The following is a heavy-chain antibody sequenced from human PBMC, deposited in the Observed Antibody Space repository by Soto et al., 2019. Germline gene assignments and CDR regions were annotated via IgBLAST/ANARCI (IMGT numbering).Heavy chain of an antibody. Sequence: PGGSLRLSCAASGFTFSSYGMHWVRQGPGKGLEWVAVIWYDGSNKYYADSVKGRFTISRDNYKNTLYLQMNSLRAEDTAVYYCEREAYQLLTNWFDHWAPGTLVTVSS. D-gene: IGHD2-2*01. V-gene: IGHV3-33*01. CDR1: GFTFSSYG. CDR2: IWYDGSNK. J-gene: IGHJ5*02. CDR3: EREAYQLLTNWFDH.